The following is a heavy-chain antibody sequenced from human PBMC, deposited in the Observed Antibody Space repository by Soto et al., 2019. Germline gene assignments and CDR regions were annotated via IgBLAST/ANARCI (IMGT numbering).Heavy chain of an antibody. J-gene: IGHJ4*02. D-gene: IGHD1-26*01. V-gene: IGHV1-18*04. CDR1: GYTFTSYG. CDR3: AREITLDSGSYLDYFDY. Sequence: ASVKVSCKASGYTFTSYGISWVRQAPGQGLEWMGWISAYNGNTNYAQKLQGRVTMTTDTSTSTAYMELRSLRSDDTAVYYCAREITLDSGSYLDYFDYWGQGTLATVSS. CDR2: ISAYNGNT.